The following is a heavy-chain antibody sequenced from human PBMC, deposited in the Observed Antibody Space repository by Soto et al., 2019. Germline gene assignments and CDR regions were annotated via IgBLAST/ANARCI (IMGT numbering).Heavy chain of an antibody. J-gene: IGHJ4*02. V-gene: IGHV3-23*01. D-gene: IGHD6-19*01. CDR3: AKAQGYSSGWPRYYFDY. CDR1: GFTFSSYA. CDR2: ISGSGGST. Sequence: GGSLRLSCAASGFTFSSYAMSWVRQAPGKGLEWVSAISGSGGSTYYADSVKGRFTISRDNSKNTLYLQMNSLRAEDTAVYYCAKAQGYSSGWPRYYFDYSGQGTLVTVSS.